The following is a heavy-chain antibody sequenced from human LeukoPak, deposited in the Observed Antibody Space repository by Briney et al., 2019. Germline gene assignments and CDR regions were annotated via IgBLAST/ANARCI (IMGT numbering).Heavy chain of an antibody. CDR2: IYNSGGT. CDR1: GDPINSIDW. V-gene: IGHV4-4*02. CDR3: VGNGYYALDY. Sequence: SETLSLTCAVSGDPINSIDWWSWVRQSPARGLEWIGEIYNSGGTNYNPSLKSRVTISVDKSKNHLSLKLTSVTAADTAVYFCVGNGYYALDYWGQGALVTVAS. J-gene: IGHJ4*02. D-gene: IGHD2/OR15-2a*01.